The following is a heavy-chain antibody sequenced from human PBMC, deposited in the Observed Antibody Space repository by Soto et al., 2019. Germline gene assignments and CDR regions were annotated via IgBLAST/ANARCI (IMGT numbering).Heavy chain of an antibody. CDR1: GGSISSGDYY. CDR2: IYYSGST. CDR3: ARRRDGYNLRYGMAV. V-gene: IGHV4-30-4*01. Sequence: SETLSLTCTVSGGSISSGDYYWSWIRQPPGKGLEWIGYIYYSGSTYYNPSLKSRVTISVDTSKNQFSLKLSSATAADTAVYYCARRRDGYNLRYGMAVWGQGTTVTVSS. D-gene: IGHD5-12*01. J-gene: IGHJ6*02.